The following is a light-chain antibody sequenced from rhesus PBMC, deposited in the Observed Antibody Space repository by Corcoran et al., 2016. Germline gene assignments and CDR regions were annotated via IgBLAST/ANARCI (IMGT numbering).Light chain of an antibody. CDR1: QSVGSS. J-gene: IGKJ2*01. Sequence: EIVLTQSPATLALSPGERATLSCRAIQSVGSSLPWYQQKPGKAPRPLVNGASSRPTGIPDRVSGSGSGTDFTLTFSSLEPEDVGVYYCQQGSNWSSFGQGTKVEIK. V-gene: IGKV3-24*04. CDR2: GAS. CDR3: QQGSNWSS.